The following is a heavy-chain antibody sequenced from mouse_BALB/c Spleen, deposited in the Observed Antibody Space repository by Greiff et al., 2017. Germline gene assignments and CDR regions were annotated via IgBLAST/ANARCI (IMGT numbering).Heavy chain of an antibody. D-gene: IGHD1-1*02. CDR2: ISDGGSYT. Sequence: EVQLVESGGGLVKPGGSLKLSCAASGFTFSDYYMYWVRQTPEKRLEWVATISDGGSYTYYPDSVKGRFTISRDNAKNNLYLQMSSLKSEDTAMYYCARGVGWAMDYWGQGTSVTVSS. CDR1: GFTFSDYY. J-gene: IGHJ4*01. CDR3: ARGVGWAMDY. V-gene: IGHV5-4*02.